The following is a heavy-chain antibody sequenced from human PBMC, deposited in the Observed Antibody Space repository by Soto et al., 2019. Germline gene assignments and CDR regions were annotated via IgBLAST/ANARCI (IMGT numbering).Heavy chain of an antibody. D-gene: IGHD2-2*01. J-gene: IGHJ4*02. CDR1: GDSMTSGDYS. Sequence: QLQLQESGSRLVKSSQTLSLTCTVSGDSMTSGDYSWSWIRQLPGKGLEWLGYIYRTGNTHYSQSLKSRVSIPQDRSKNQFSLELTSVTAADTAVYYCARGDYQYSIDYWGQGTLVTVSS. CDR3: ARGDYQYSIDY. CDR2: IYRTGNT. V-gene: IGHV4-30-2*01.